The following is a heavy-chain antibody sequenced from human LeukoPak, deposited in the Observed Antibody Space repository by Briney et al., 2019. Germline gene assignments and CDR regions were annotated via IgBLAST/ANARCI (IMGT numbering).Heavy chain of an antibody. CDR3: ARQHGDYGEYFQH. D-gene: IGHD4-17*01. CDR2: INWRGDST. Sequence: PGGSLRLSCVASGFTFDDHGMTWLRQAPGKGLEWISGINWRGDSTGYGDSVKGRFTISRDNAKNSLYLQMNGLRAEDTAVYYCARQHGDYGEYFQHWGQGTLVTVSS. J-gene: IGHJ1*01. V-gene: IGHV3-20*04. CDR1: GFTFDDHG.